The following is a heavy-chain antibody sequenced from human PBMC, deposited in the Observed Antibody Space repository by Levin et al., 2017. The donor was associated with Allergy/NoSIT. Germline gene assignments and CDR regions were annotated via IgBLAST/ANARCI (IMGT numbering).Heavy chain of an antibody. D-gene: IGHD3-10*01. CDR3: ARGESGRFGELFGY. CDR2: INHSGST. Sequence: SETLSLTCAVYGGSFSGYYWSWIRQPPGKGLEWIGEINHSGSTNYNPSLKSRVTISVDTSKNQFSLKLSSVTAADTAVYYCARGESGRFGELFGYWGQGTLVTVSS. V-gene: IGHV4-34*01. J-gene: IGHJ4*02. CDR1: GGSFSGYY.